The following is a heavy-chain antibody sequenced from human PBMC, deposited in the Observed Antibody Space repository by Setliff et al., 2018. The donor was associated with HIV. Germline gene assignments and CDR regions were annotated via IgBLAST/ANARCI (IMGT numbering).Heavy chain of an antibody. CDR1: GYTFSSYY. Sequence: ASVKVSCKASGYTFSSYYIHWVRQAPGQGLEWMGMINPSGGSTSYAQKFQARVTMTRDTTTNTVYMELSSLRSEDTGVYYCARVPAGVAYSDYWGQGTPVTVSS. CDR2: INPSGGST. J-gene: IGHJ4*02. CDR3: ARVPAGVAYSDY. D-gene: IGHD2-15*01. V-gene: IGHV1-46*01.